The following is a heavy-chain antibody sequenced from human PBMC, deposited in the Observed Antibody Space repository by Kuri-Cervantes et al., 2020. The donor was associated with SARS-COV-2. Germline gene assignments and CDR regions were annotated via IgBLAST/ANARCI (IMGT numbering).Heavy chain of an antibody. Sequence: GESLKISCAASGFTFSSYGMHWVRQAPGKGLEWVAVITYDGSNKYYADSVKGRFTISRDNSKNKLYLQMNSLRAEDTAVYYCAKATFKYSSGWYRENYYYYGMDVWGQGTTVTVSS. CDR3: AKATFKYSSGWYRENYYYYGMDV. CDR2: ITYDGSNK. J-gene: IGHJ6*02. D-gene: IGHD6-19*01. V-gene: IGHV3-30*18. CDR1: GFTFSSYG.